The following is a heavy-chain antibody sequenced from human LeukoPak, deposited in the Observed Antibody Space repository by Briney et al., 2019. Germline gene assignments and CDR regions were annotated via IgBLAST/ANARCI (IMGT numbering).Heavy chain of an antibody. V-gene: IGHV3-30*18. CDR3: AKDRGDYGDYPGYYYGMDV. CDR2: ISYSGSKK. J-gene: IGHJ6*02. D-gene: IGHD4-17*01. Sequence: GRSLRLSCAASGVILSSYGMHWVRQAPGKGLEWVAVISYSGSKKYYADSVKGRFTISRDDSKNTLSLQMNSLSTEGTAVYYCAKDRGDYGDYPGYYYGMDVWGQGTTVTVSS. CDR1: GVILSSYG.